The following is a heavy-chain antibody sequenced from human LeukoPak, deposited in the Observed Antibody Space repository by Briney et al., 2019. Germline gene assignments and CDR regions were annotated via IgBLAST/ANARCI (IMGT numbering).Heavy chain of an antibody. CDR3: GRVSCGGNCYSLIGTFDI. D-gene: IGHD2-15*01. V-gene: IGHV1-58*02. CDR1: GFTFTSSA. Sequence: SVKVSCKASGFTFTSSAMQWVRQARGQRLEWIGWIVVGSGNTNYAQKFQERVTITRDMSTSTAYMELSSLRSEDTAVYYCGRVSCGGNCYSLIGTFDIWGQGTMVTVSS. CDR2: IVVGSGNT. J-gene: IGHJ3*02.